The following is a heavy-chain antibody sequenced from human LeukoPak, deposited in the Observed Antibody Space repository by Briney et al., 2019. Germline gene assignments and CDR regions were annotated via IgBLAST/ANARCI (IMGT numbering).Heavy chain of an antibody. Sequence: SETLSLTCSVSGYSFTSGHYWGWIRQPPGKGLEWIGNIYHTGSTHYNPSLKSRVTISVDTSKNQFSLKLSSVTAADTAVYHCARYCSSTSCILRGFDYWGQGTLVTVSS. CDR1: GYSFTSGHY. J-gene: IGHJ4*02. V-gene: IGHV4-38-2*01. D-gene: IGHD2-2*01. CDR2: IYHTGST. CDR3: ARYCSSTSCILRGFDY.